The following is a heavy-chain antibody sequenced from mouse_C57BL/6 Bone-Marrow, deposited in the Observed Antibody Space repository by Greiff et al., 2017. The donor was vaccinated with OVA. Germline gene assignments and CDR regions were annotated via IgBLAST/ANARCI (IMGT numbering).Heavy chain of an antibody. D-gene: IGHD1-1*01. Sequence: VQLKESGAELVKPGASVKISCKASGYAFSSYWMNWVKQRPGKGLEWIGQIYPGDGDTNYNGKLKGKATMTADKSSSTAYMQLSSLTSEDAAVYFCARWGSSTYWYFDVWGTGTTVTVSS. J-gene: IGHJ1*03. V-gene: IGHV1-80*01. CDR1: GYAFSSYW. CDR3: ARWGSSTYWYFDV. CDR2: IYPGDGDT.